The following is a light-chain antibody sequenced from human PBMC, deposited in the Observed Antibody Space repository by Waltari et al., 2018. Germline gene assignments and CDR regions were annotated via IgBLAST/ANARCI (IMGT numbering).Light chain of an antibody. V-gene: IGKV3-20*01. Sequence: EIVLTQSPRTLSLSPGERATLSCRASPFVLGVYFAWYQQKPGQAPRLLISGASDRATDIPDRFSGSESGTEFTLTINRLEPEDFALYFCHQYYISPWTFGQGTKVEVK. CDR3: HQYYISPWT. J-gene: IGKJ1*01. CDR1: PFVLGVY. CDR2: GAS.